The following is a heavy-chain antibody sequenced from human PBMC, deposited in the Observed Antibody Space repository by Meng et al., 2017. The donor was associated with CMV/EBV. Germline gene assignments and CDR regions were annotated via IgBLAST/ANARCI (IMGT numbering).Heavy chain of an antibody. D-gene: IGHD5-18*01. CDR1: GFTFSSYA. V-gene: IGHV3-30-3*01. J-gene: IGHJ4*02. CDR2: ISYDGSNK. Sequence: GESLKISCAASGFTFSSYAMHWVRQAPGKGLEWVAVISYDGSNKYYADSVKGRFTISRDNSKNTLYLQMNSLRAEDTAVYYCAKGDTAMVFIDYWGQGTLVTVSS. CDR3: AKGDTAMVFIDY.